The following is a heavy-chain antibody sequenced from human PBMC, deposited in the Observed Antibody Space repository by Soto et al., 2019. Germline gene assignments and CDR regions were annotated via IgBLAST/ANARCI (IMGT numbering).Heavy chain of an antibody. Sequence: VGSLRLSCAASGFTLSSYGMHWVRQAPGKGLEWVAVISYDGSNKYYADSVKGRFTISRDNSKNTLYLQMNSLRAEDTAVYYCAKGDIVATISPYYYYGMDVWGQGTTVTVSS. J-gene: IGHJ6*02. CDR3: AKGDIVATISPYYYYGMDV. V-gene: IGHV3-30*18. D-gene: IGHD5-12*01. CDR2: ISYDGSNK. CDR1: GFTLSSYG.